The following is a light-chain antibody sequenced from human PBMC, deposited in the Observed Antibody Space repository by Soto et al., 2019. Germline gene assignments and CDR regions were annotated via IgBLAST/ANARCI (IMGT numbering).Light chain of an antibody. CDR2: AAS. Sequence: EIVLTQSPGTLSLSPGERATLSCRASQSVSSSYLAWYQQKPGQAPRVLIYAASSRATGIPDRFSGSGSGTDFTLTISRLEPEDFAVYYCQQYGSSGTFGQGTKVDIK. J-gene: IGKJ1*01. CDR3: QQYGSSGT. V-gene: IGKV3-20*01. CDR1: QSVSSSY.